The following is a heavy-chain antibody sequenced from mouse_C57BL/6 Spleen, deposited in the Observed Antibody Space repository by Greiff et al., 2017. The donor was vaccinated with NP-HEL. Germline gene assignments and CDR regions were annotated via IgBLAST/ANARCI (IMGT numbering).Heavy chain of an antibody. CDR2: ISDGGSYT. D-gene: IGHD2-4*01. Sequence: EVQGVESGGGLVKPGGSLKLSCAASGFTFSSYAMSWVRQTPEKRLEWVATISDGGSYTYYPDNVKGRFTISRDNAKNNLYLQMSHLKSEDTAMYYCARESYYDYGGFAYWGQGTLVTVSA. V-gene: IGHV5-4*01. CDR3: ARESYYDYGGFAY. CDR1: GFTFSSYA. J-gene: IGHJ3*01.